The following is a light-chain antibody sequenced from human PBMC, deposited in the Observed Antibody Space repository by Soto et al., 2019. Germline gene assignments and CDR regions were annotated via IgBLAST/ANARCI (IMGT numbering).Light chain of an antibody. CDR3: QQRSSWPFT. CDR2: GAS. V-gene: IGKV3D-20*02. Sequence: EIVLTQSPGTLSLSPGERATLSCRASRSINNNYLAWYQQKPGLAPGLLIYGASTRATGVPDRFSGSGSGTDFTLTISSLEPEDFAVYYCQQRSSWPFTFGPGT. CDR1: RSINNNY. J-gene: IGKJ3*01.